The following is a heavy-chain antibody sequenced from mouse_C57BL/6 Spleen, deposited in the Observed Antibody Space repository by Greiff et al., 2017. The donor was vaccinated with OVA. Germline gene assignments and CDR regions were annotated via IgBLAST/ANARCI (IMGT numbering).Heavy chain of an antibody. CDR2: IWSDGST. CDR1: GFSLTSYG. CDR3: ARHNYGSSYAMDY. D-gene: IGHD1-1*01. V-gene: IGHV2-6-1*01. Sequence: LKESGPGLVAPSQSLSITCTVSGFSLTSYGVHWVRQPPGKGLEWLVVIWSDGSTTYNSALKSRLSISKDNSKSQVFLKMNSLQTDDTAMYYCARHNYGSSYAMDYWGQGTSVTVSS. J-gene: IGHJ4*01.